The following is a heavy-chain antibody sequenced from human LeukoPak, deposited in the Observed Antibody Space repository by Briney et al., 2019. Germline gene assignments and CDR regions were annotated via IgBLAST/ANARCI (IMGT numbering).Heavy chain of an antibody. Sequence: GGSLRLSCAASGFTFSSYAMTWIRQAPGKGLEWLSHISSTASSISYANSVKGRFTISRDNAKDSLYLEMNSLRVEDTAVYYCARSGILYALDNWGQGTLVTVSS. V-gene: IGHV3-48*04. CDR1: GFTFSSYA. CDR3: ARSGILYALDN. D-gene: IGHD2-8*01. J-gene: IGHJ4*02. CDR2: ISSTASSI.